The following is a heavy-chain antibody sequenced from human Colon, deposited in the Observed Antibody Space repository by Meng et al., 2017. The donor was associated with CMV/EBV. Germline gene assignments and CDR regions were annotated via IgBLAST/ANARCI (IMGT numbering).Heavy chain of an antibody. D-gene: IGHD6-19*01. J-gene: IGHJ4*02. CDR2: IRSDGSAT. CDR3: VRSSGWSLFDY. V-gene: IGHV1-2*02. CDR1: GYTFSDYY. Sequence: QGQWMRVGAGGKEPGASVKVSCKTSGYTFSDYYMHWVRQAPGQGLEWMGWIRSDGSATNYAQKFRGRVTMTRDASVSTAYMELSGLTSDDTAVYFCVRSSGWSLFDYWGPGALVTVSS.